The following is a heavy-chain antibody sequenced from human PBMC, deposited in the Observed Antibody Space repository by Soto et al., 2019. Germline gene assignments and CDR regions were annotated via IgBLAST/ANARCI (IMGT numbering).Heavy chain of an antibody. J-gene: IGHJ4*02. D-gene: IGHD2-2*01. V-gene: IGHV3-9*01. CDR2: ISWNSGSI. Sequence: EVQLVESGGGLVQPGRSLRLSCAASGFTFDDYAMHWVRQAPGKGLEWVSGISWNSGSIGYADSVKGRFTISRDNAKNSLYLQMNSLRAADTALYYCAKGGVVPAAAYFDYWGQGTLVTVSS. CDR3: AKGGVVPAAAYFDY. CDR1: GFTFDDYA.